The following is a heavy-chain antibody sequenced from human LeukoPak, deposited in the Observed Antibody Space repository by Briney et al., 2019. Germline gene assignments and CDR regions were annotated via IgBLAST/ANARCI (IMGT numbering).Heavy chain of an antibody. CDR1: GFTFTSYD. J-gene: IGHJ6*03. CDR2: MYDDRGNT. CDR3: ARGLRGRTNCSSTSCYYYYYMDV. V-gene: IGHV1-8*01. Sequence: SVKLSCKASGFTFTSYDMNWVRQATGQGLEWMGCMYDDRGNTGYAEKFQGRVTMTRNTSISTAYMELSSLRSEDTAVYYCARGLRGRTNCSSTSCYYYYYMDVWGKGTTVTVSS. D-gene: IGHD2-2*01.